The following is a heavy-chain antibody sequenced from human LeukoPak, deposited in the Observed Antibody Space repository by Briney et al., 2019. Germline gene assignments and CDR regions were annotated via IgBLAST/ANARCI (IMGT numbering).Heavy chain of an antibody. J-gene: IGHJ4*02. CDR3: ARDIVVVVAAYFDY. D-gene: IGHD2-15*01. V-gene: IGHV3-7*01. CDR2: IKQDGSEK. CDR1: GFALSSHW. Sequence: GGSLRLSCAASGFALSSHWMSWVRQAPGKGLEWVANIKQDGSEKYYVDSVKGRFTISRDNAKNSLYLQMNSLRAEDTAVYYCARDIVVVVAAYFDYWGQGTLVTVSS.